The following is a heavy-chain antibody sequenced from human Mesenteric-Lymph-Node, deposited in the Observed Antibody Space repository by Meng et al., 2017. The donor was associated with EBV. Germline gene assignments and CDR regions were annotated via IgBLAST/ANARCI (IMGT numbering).Heavy chain of an antibody. J-gene: IGHJ4*02. V-gene: IGHV3-21*01. CDR3: TRALGDSTAY. D-gene: IGHD3-16*01. CDR1: GFPFSSYS. Sequence: EVQLVEYGGXXXXXGXSLRLSCAASGFPFSSYSMNWVRQAPGKGLEWVSSIFTSGNIYYADSVKGRFTISRDNAKNSLYLLMNNLRVEDTAVYYCTRALGDSTAYWGQGTLVTVSS. CDR2: IFTSGNI.